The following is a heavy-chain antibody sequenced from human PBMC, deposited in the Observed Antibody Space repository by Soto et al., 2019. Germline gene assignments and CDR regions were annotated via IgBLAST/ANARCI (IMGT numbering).Heavy chain of an antibody. V-gene: IGHV4-31*03. CDR1: GGSISSGGYY. J-gene: IGHJ4*02. CDR3: ARTGTTESSVDY. CDR2: IYYSGNT. Sequence: TLSLTCTVSGGSISSGGYYWSWIRQHPGKGLEWIGYIYYSGNTNYNPSLRSRVTISVDTAKNQFSLKLSSVTAADTAVYYCARTGTTESSVDYWGQGTLVTVSS. D-gene: IGHD1-1*01.